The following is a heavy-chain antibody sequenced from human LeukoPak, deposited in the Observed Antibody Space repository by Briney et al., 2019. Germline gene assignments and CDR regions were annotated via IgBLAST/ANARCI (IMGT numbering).Heavy chain of an antibody. J-gene: IGHJ6*02. D-gene: IGHD3-10*01. CDR3: ARVRRDYCYGMDV. Sequence: PAGCLRLSCAASAFTFSSSWMHWVRQAPGKGLVWVSRINSDGSSTTYADSVKGRFTISRDNSKNTLYLQMNRLRAEDTAVYYCARVRRDYCYGMDVWGQGTTVTVSS. CDR2: INSDGSST. V-gene: IGHV3-74*01. CDR1: AFTFSSSW.